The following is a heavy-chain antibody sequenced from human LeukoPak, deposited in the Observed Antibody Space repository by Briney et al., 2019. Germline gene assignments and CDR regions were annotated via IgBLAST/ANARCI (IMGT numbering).Heavy chain of an antibody. D-gene: IGHD6-25*01. J-gene: IGHJ4*02. V-gene: IGHV3-30*04. Sequence: QTGRSLRLSCAASGFTFSSYAMHWVRQAPGKGLEWVAVISYDGSNKYYADSVKGRFTISRDNSKNTLYLQMNSLRAEDTAVYYCARNVSRVAAGVDYWGQGTLVTVSS. CDR3: ARNVSRVAAGVDY. CDR2: ISYDGSNK. CDR1: GFTFSSYA.